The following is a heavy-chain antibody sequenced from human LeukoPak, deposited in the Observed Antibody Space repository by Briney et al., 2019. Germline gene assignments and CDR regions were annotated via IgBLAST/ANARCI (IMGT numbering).Heavy chain of an antibody. CDR3: AKDVSAAKNYYYYMDV. J-gene: IGHJ6*03. V-gene: IGHV3-74*01. Sequence: PGGSLRLSCAASGFTFSSYWMHWVRQAPGKGLVWVSRINSDGSSTSYADSVRGRFTVSRDNSKNTLYLQMNSLRAEDTAVYYCAKDVSAAKNYYYYMDVWGKGTTVTISS. CDR2: INSDGSST. D-gene: IGHD2-15*01. CDR1: GFTFSSYW.